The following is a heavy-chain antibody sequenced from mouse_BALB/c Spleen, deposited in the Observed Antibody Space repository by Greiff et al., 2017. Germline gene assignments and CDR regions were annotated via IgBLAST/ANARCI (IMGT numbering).Heavy chain of an antibody. CDR3: ARAYGNYAWFAY. Sequence: VQLKESGGGLVQPGGSLRLSCAPSGFTFTDYYMSWVRQPPGKALEWLGFIRNKANGYTTEYSASVKGRFTISIDNSQSILYLQMNTLRAEDSASYYCARAYGNYAWFAYWGQGTLVTVSA. D-gene: IGHD2-1*01. J-gene: IGHJ3*01. V-gene: IGHV7-3*02. CDR1: GFTFTDYY. CDR2: IRNKANGYTT.